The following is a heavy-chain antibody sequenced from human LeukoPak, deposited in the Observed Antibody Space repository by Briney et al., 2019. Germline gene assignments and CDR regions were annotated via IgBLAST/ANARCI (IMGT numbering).Heavy chain of an antibody. V-gene: IGHV3-48*01. CDR1: GFNFSTYT. CDR2: ITSSSNSI. J-gene: IGHJ4*02. CDR3: ARASSGYGFYSNY. Sequence: PGGSLRLSCAASGFNFSTYTMNWVRQAPGKGLEWLSYITSSSNSIYYADSVKGRFTISRDNAKNSLYLQMDSLRAEDTALYYCARASSGYGFYSNYWGQGTLVTVSS. D-gene: IGHD3-22*01.